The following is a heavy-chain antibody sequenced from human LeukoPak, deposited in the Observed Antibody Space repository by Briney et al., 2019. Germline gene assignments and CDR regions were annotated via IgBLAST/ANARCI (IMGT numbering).Heavy chain of an antibody. J-gene: IGHJ3*02. D-gene: IGHD3-22*01. CDR3: ARGGDSSGSIRSAFDI. Sequence: GGSLRVSCEASGFTFNKFAMSWVRQAPGKGLEWVSVISSSGSTYYADSVKGRFTISRDNSKNTLYLQMNSLRAEDAAVYYCARGGDSSGSIRSAFDIWGQGTMVTVSS. CDR2: ISSSGST. CDR1: GFTFNKFA. V-gene: IGHV3-23*01.